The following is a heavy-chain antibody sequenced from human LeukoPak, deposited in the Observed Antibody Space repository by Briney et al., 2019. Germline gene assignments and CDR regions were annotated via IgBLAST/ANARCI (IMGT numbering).Heavy chain of an antibody. CDR1: EFTFSGYA. V-gene: IGHV3-30-3*01. Sequence: PGRSLRLSCAASEFTFSGYAMHWVRQAPGKGLDWVAVISHDGNNKYYADSVKGRFTISRDNSRNTLYLQMNSLRAEDTAVYYCARAHSKMTTVTETDYWGQGTLVTVSS. D-gene: IGHD4-17*01. CDR3: ARAHSKMTTVTETDY. J-gene: IGHJ4*02. CDR2: ISHDGNNK.